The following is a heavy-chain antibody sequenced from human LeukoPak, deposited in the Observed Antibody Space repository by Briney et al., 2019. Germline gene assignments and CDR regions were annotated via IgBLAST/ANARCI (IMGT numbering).Heavy chain of an antibody. CDR3: AKDTSSSGWSGGFDY. CDR1: GFTFDDYA. J-gene: IGHJ4*02. V-gene: IGHV3-9*01. D-gene: IGHD6-19*01. CDR2: ISWNSGSI. Sequence: PGRSLRLSCAASGFTFDDYAMHWVRQAPGKGLEWVSGISWNSGSIGYADSVKGRFTISRDNAKDSLYLQMNSLRAEDTALYYCAKDTSSSGWSGGFDYWGQGTLVTVSS.